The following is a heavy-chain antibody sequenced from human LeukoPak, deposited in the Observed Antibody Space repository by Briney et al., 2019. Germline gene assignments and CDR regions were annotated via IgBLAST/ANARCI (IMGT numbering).Heavy chain of an antibody. CDR2: INKDGSEE. D-gene: IGHD3-22*01. Sequence: GGSLRLSCAASGFTFSSYEMNWVRQAPGKGLEWVANINKDGSEEYSVDSVKGRFTISRDNAKNSLYLQMNSLRAEDTAVYYCARVGAHYYDSSGYYYLDYWGQGTLVTVSS. V-gene: IGHV3-7*01. J-gene: IGHJ4*02. CDR1: GFTFSSYE. CDR3: ARVGAHYYDSSGYYYLDY.